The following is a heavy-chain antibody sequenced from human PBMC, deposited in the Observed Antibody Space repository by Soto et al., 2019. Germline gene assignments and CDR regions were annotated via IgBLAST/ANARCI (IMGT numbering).Heavy chain of an antibody. V-gene: IGHV4-30-4*01. D-gene: IGHD4-17*01. Sequence: QVQLQESGPGLVKPSQTLSLTCTVSGGSISGGVYYWSWIRQPPGQGLEWIGYIFDSGSTYYNPSLKSRVTIAVDTYKNQFSLRLSSVTAADTAVYYWAREIIPLTTDWYFDLWGRGTLVTVSS. CDR1: GGSISGGVYY. J-gene: IGHJ2*01. CDR2: IFDSGST. CDR3: AREIIPLTTDWYFDL.